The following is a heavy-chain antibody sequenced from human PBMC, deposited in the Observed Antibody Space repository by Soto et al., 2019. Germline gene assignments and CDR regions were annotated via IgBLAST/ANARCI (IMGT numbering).Heavy chain of an antibody. CDR3: ATGVGSGSRACDY. CDR2: FNPILSFS. D-gene: IGHD3-10*01. CDR1: GDTFNFYT. J-gene: IGHJ4*02. Sequence: QVQLVQSGAEVKKPGSSVKVSCKASGDTFNFYTINWVRQAPGLGLEWMGRFNPILSFSNSALKYQGRFTLTADKATSTAYRVLSSLRSEDTAIYYCATGVGSGSRACDYWGQGALVTVSS. V-gene: IGHV1-69*02.